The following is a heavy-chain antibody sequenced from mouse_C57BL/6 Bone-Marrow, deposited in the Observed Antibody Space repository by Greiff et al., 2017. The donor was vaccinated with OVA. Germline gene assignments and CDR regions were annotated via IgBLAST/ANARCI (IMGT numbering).Heavy chain of an antibody. CDR3: ARGYLD. CDR2: IDPSDSYT. Sequence: QVQLKQPGAELVMPGASVKLSCKASGYTFTSYWMHWVKQRPGQGLEWIGEIDPSDSYTNYNQKFKGKSTLTVDKSSSTAYMQLSSLTSEDSAVYYCARGYLDWGQGTTLTVSS. D-gene: IGHD2-14*01. V-gene: IGHV1-69*01. CDR1: GYTFTSYW. J-gene: IGHJ2*01.